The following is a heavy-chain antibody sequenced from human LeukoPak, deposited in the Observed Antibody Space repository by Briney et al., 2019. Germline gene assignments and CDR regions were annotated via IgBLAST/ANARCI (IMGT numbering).Heavy chain of an antibody. J-gene: IGHJ4*02. CDR1: GGSFSGYY. CDR2: IYYSGST. V-gene: IGHV4-59*01. Sequence: PSETLSLTCAVYGGSFSGYYWSWIRQPPGKGLEWIGYIYYSGSTNYNPSLKSRVTISVDTSKNQFSLKLSSVTAADTAVYYCARDKGRWLHALDYWGQGTLVTVSS. CDR3: ARDKGRWLHALDY. D-gene: IGHD5-24*01.